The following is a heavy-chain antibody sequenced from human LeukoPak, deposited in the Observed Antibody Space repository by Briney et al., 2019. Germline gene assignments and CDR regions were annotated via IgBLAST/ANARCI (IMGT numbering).Heavy chain of an antibody. Sequence: SVNVSCKSCGGIYRSYTMSWVRQAPGRGLEWMGRIIPLLCIANYAQELQGRVTITADKSTSTAYMELKSRRSEGTAVYYCARWGSHFDYWGQGTLVTVSS. D-gene: IGHD7-27*01. CDR1: GGIYRSYT. CDR2: IIPLLCIA. J-gene: IGHJ4*02. V-gene: IGHV1-69*02. CDR3: ARWGSHFDY.